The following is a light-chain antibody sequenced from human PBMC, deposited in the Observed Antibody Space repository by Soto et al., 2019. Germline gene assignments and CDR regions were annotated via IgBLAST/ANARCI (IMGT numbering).Light chain of an antibody. CDR2: ETN. Sequence: QSVLTQPPSVSAAPGQMVTISCSGSSSNIGNNYISWYQQLPGTAPRLLIYETNKRPSGIPDRFSGSKSGTSATLGITGLQTGDEAGYYCGAWDSSLGAGVFGGGTQLTVL. CDR1: SSNIGNNY. CDR3: GAWDSSLGAGV. J-gene: IGLJ3*02. V-gene: IGLV1-51*02.